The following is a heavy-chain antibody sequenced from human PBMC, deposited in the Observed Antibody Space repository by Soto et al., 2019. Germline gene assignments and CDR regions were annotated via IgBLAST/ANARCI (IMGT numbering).Heavy chain of an antibody. CDR3: AGYDPFDY. CDR2: VRGSGGST. V-gene: IGHV3-23*01. D-gene: IGHD5-12*01. CDR1: GFTFSSHA. J-gene: IGHJ4*02. Sequence: GGSLRLSCAVSGFTFSSHAMSWVRQAPGKGLEWVSGVRGSGGSTYYADSVKGRFTISRDNSKNTLYLQMNSLRAEDTAVYYCAGYDPFDYWGQGTLVTVSS.